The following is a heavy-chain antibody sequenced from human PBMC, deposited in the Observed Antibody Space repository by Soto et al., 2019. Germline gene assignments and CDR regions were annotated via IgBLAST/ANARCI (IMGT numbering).Heavy chain of an antibody. Sequence: EVQLVESGGGVVQPGGSLRLSCAASGFTFSRYWMSWVRQAPGKGLEWVANIKQDGSEKYYVDSVKGRFTISRDNAKNSLYLQMNSLRAEDTDVYYCASEQYDYIGGSYSLFDYWGQGTLVNVSS. D-gene: IGHD3-16*01. CDR1: GFTFSRYW. CDR2: IKQDGSEK. J-gene: IGHJ4*02. CDR3: ASEQYDYIGGSYSLFDY. V-gene: IGHV3-7*01.